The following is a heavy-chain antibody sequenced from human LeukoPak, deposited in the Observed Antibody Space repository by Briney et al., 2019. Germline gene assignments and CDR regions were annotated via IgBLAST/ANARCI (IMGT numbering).Heavy chain of an antibody. CDR1: GFTFSSHA. V-gene: IGHV3-23*01. Sequence: GGSLRLSCAASGFTFSSHAMGWVRQAPGKGLEWVSAISGSGSNTYYADSVKGRFTISRDNSKNTLYLQMNSLRAEDTAVYYCAKSPAADTPYYFDYWGQGTLVTVSS. CDR2: ISGSGSNT. J-gene: IGHJ4*02. D-gene: IGHD6-13*01. CDR3: AKSPAADTPYYFDY.